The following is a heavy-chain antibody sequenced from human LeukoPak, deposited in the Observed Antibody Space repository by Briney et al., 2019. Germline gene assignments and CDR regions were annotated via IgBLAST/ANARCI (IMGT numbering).Heavy chain of an antibody. Sequence: SETLSLTCTVSGGSFSGYYCTWIRQPPGKGLEWIGEINHSGSANYNPSLKSRVTISLDTSKNQFSLKLSSVTAADTAVYYCARAQQLTVHIDYWGQGTLVTVSS. CDR2: INHSGSA. CDR3: ARAQQLTVHIDY. V-gene: IGHV4-34*01. J-gene: IGHJ4*02. D-gene: IGHD6-13*01. CDR1: GGSFSGYY.